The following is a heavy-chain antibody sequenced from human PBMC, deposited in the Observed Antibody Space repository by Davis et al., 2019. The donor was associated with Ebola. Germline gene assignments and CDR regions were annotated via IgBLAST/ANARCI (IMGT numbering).Heavy chain of an antibody. CDR1: GFTFSSYG. CDR2: ISYDGSNK. D-gene: IGHD3-9*01. Sequence: GESLKISCAASGFTFSSYGMHWVRQAPGKGLEWVAVISYDGSNKYYADSVKGRFTISRDNSKNTLYLQMNSLRAEDTAVYYCAKDMDDILIGYYYGMDVWGQGTTVNVSS. J-gene: IGHJ6*02. CDR3: AKDMDDILIGYYYGMDV. V-gene: IGHV3-30*18.